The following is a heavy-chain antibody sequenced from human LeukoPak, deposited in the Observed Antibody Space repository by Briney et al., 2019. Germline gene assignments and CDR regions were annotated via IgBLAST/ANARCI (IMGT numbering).Heavy chain of an antibody. D-gene: IGHD3-22*01. CDR3: ARVGYYDSSGYYANYYYYYMDV. Sequence: SETLSLTCTVSGGSISSHYWSWIRQPPGKGLEWIGYIYYSGSTNYNPSLKSRVTISVDTSKNQFSLKLSSVTAADTAVYYCARVGYYDSSGYYANYYYYYMDVWGKGTTVTVSS. CDR1: GGSISSHY. J-gene: IGHJ6*03. CDR2: IYYSGST. V-gene: IGHV4-59*11.